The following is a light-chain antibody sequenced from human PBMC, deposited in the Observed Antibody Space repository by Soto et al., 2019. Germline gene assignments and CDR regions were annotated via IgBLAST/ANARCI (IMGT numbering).Light chain of an antibody. Sequence: EIVLTQSPATLSLSLGERATLSCRASQSVRSDLAWYQQKPGQAPRLLVYDASNRATGIPVRFSGSGSWADFTLTISSLEPEDFAVYYCQQRSNWPLITFGQGTRLEIK. J-gene: IGKJ5*01. CDR1: QSVRSD. CDR3: QQRSNWPLIT. CDR2: DAS. V-gene: IGKV3-11*01.